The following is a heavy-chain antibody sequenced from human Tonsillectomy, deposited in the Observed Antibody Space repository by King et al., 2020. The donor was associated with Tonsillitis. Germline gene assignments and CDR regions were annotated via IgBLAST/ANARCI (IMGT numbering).Heavy chain of an antibody. Sequence: VQLVESGGGLVQPGGSLRLSCAASGFTFSSYSMNWVRQAPGKGLEWVSYISSSSSTIYYADSVKGRFTISRDNAKNSLYLQMNSLRAEDTAVYYCAPARDAYGLCDAFDIWGQGTMVTVSS. D-gene: IGHD3-10*01. J-gene: IGHJ3*02. V-gene: IGHV3-48*04. CDR3: APARDAYGLCDAFDI. CDR1: GFTFSSYS. CDR2: ISSSSSTI.